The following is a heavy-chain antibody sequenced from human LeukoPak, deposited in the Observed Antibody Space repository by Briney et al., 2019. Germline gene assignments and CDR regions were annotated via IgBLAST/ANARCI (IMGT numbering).Heavy chain of an antibody. CDR3: AKDKGELLPVGMDV. D-gene: IGHD3-10*01. CDR2: ISNNGGST. CDR1: GFTFSLYA. V-gene: IGHV3-23*01. Sequence: SGGSLRLSCAASGFTFSLYAMGWVRQAPGKGLEWVSSISNNGGSTYYTDSVRGRFTISRDNSKDTLFLQMNSLRAEDTALYYCAKDKGELLPVGMDVWGQGTTVTVSS. J-gene: IGHJ6*02.